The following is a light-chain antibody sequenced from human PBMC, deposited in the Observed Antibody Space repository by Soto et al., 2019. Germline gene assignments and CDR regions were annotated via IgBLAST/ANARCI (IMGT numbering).Light chain of an antibody. Sequence: DIVMTQSPDSLAVSLGERATINCKSSQSVLYSSNSKNYLAWYQQKPGQPPKLLIYWASTRESGVPDRFSGSGSGTDFTLTISSLQAEDVAVYYCQQYYGTPQTFGQGNKV. CDR1: QSVLYSSNSKNY. CDR2: WAS. CDR3: QQYYGTPQT. V-gene: IGKV4-1*01. J-gene: IGKJ1*01.